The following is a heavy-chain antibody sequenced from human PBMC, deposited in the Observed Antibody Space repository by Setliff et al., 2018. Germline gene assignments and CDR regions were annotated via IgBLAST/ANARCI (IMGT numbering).Heavy chain of an antibody. CDR2: ISGSGGST. D-gene: IGHD3-9*01. V-gene: IGHV3-23*01. CDR3: AKDFSLYDILTGYYPY. J-gene: IGHJ4*02. CDR1: GFTFSSYA. Sequence: SGGSLRLSCAASGFTFSSYAMSWVRQAPGKGLEWVSAISGSGGSTYYADSVKGRFTISRDNSKNTLYLQMNSLRAEDTAVYYCAKDFSLYDILTGYYPYWGQGTLVTVSS.